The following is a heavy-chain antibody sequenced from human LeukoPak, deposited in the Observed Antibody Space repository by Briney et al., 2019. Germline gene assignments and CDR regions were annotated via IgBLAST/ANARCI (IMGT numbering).Heavy chain of an antibody. V-gene: IGHV3-21*01. D-gene: IGHD4-11*01. CDR3: ARAISSNYRPEYYFDY. J-gene: IGHJ4*02. CDR2: ISSSSSYI. Sequence: PGGSLRLSCAASGFTFSSYSMNWVRQAPGERLEWVSSISSSSSYIYYADSVKGRFTISRDNAKNSLYLQMNSLRAEDTAVYYCARAISSNYRPEYYFDYWGQGTLVTVSS. CDR1: GFTFSSYS.